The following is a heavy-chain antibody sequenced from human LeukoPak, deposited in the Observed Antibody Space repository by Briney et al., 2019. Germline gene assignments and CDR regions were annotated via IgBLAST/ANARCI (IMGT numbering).Heavy chain of an antibody. CDR2: ISSDSGAR. CDR3: ARATQPGFDP. V-gene: IGHV3-48*01. J-gene: IGHJ5*02. CDR1: GLTFSTYS. Sequence: GGSLRLSCGASGLTFSTYSMNWVRQAPGKGLEWVSYISSDSGARYYADSVKGRFTISRDNAKNSLYLQMNSLRAEDTAVYYCARATQPGFDPWGQGALVTVSS. D-gene: IGHD2-15*01.